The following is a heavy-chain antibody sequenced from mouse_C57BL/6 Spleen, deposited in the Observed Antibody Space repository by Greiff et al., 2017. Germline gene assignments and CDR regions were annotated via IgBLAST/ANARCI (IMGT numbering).Heavy chain of an antibody. V-gene: IGHV5-4*03. Sequence: EVKVEESGGGLVKPGGSLKLSCAASGFTFSSYAMSWVRQTPEKRLEWVATISDGGSYTYYPDNVKGRFTISRDNAKNNLYLQMSHLKSEDTAMYYCARGDYGSSGAWFAYWGQGTLVTVSA. CDR3: ARGDYGSSGAWFAY. CDR2: ISDGGSYT. D-gene: IGHD1-1*01. CDR1: GFTFSSYA. J-gene: IGHJ3*01.